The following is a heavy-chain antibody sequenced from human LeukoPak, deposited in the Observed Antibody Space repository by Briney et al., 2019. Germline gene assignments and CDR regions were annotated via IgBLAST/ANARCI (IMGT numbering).Heavy chain of an antibody. CDR1: GYTFSNYG. J-gene: IGHJ4*02. V-gene: IGHV1-18*01. CDR2: ISGYDGNT. D-gene: IGHD3-10*01. CDR3: ARNYYGSGSIPAAFDY. Sequence: GASVKVSCKPSGYTFSNYGISWVRQAPGQGLEWMGWISGYDGNTNYAQKFQGRVTITADESTSTAYMELSSLRSEDTAVYYCARNYYGSGSIPAAFDYWGQGTLVTVSS.